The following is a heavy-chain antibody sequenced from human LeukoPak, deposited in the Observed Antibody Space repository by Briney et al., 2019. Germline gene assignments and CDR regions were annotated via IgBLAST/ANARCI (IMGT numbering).Heavy chain of an antibody. CDR2: INHSGST. D-gene: IGHD3-10*01. J-gene: IGHJ3*02. CDR3: ARGRARYYGSGSRAFDI. Sequence: SETLSLTCAVYGGSFSGYYWSWIRQPPGKGLEWIGEINHSGSTNYNPSLKSRVTISVDTSKNQFSLKLSSVTAADTAVYYCARGRARYYGSGSRAFDIWGQGTMVTVSS. V-gene: IGHV4-34*01. CDR1: GGSFSGYY.